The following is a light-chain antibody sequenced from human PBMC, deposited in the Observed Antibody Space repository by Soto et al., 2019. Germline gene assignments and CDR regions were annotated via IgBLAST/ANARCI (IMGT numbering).Light chain of an antibody. V-gene: IGKV3-20*01. CDR3: EQDGCSLT. Sequence: EIGLTQAQGTLSLSPGERASLSCRASQSVSSSYLAWHQQKPGQAPRHLIYRAPSRATGIPARFSGGGCWTDFVLAISTVEPEGCALYYGEQDGCSLTFGGGTKVELK. CDR1: QSVSSSY. CDR2: RAP. J-gene: IGKJ4*01.